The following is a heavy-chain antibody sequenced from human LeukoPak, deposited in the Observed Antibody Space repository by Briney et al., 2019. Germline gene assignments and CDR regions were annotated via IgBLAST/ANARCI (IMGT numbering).Heavy chain of an antibody. CDR2: IYTSGST. Sequence: SETLSLTCTVSGGSISSYYWSWIRQPAGKGLEWIGRIYTSGSTNYNPSLKSRVTMSVDTSKNQFSLKLSSVTAADTAVYYCARSGYYCDSSGYYQFDYWGQGTLVTVSS. CDR3: ARSGYYCDSSGYYQFDY. D-gene: IGHD3-22*01. CDR1: GGSISSYY. V-gene: IGHV4-4*07. J-gene: IGHJ4*02.